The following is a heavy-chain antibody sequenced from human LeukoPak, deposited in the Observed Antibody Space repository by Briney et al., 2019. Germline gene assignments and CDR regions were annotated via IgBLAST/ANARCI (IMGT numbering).Heavy chain of an antibody. CDR1: GYTFTSYA. Sequence: ASVKVSWKASGYTFTSYAMHWVRQAPGQRLEWMGWINAGNGNTKYSQKFQGRVTITRDTSASTAYMELSSLRSEDTAVYYCARGSYYYDFWSGYIENYYYYGMDVWGQGTTVTVSS. CDR3: ARGSYYYDFWSGYIENYYYYGMDV. J-gene: IGHJ6*02. V-gene: IGHV1-3*01. CDR2: INAGNGNT. D-gene: IGHD3-3*01.